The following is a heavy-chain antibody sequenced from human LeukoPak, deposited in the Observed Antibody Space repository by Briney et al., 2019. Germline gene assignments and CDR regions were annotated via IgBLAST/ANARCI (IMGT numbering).Heavy chain of an antibody. V-gene: IGHV3-53*01. CDR3: ARGPPLRWGGFDY. CDR1: GITVSDNY. J-gene: IGHJ4*02. Sequence: GGSLRLSCAPSGITVSDNYMTWVRQAPGMGLEGVSVIYSGGSTYYADSVKGRFTVSRDNSKNPVYLQMNSLRAEDTAVYYCARGPPLRWGGFDYWGQGTLVTVSS. CDR2: IYSGGST. D-gene: IGHD4-23*01.